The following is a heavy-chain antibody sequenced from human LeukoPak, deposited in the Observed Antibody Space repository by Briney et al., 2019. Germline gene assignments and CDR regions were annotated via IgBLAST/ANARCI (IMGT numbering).Heavy chain of an antibody. CDR3: AKHVLRYFDSPSDY. CDR2: ISGSGGST. Sequence: PGRSLRLSCAASGFTFSTYGMHWVRQAPGKGLEWVSAISGSGGSTYYADSVKGRFTISRDNSKNTLYLQMNSLRAEDTAVYYCAKHVLRYFDSPSDYWGQGTLVTVSS. CDR1: GFTFSTYG. V-gene: IGHV3-23*01. D-gene: IGHD3-9*01. J-gene: IGHJ4*02.